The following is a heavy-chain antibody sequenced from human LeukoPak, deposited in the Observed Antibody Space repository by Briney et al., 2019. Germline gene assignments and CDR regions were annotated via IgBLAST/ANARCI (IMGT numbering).Heavy chain of an antibody. CDR2: ISGSGTST. CDR3: ANKLPGTSPFDN. J-gene: IGHJ4*02. D-gene: IGHD4-23*01. V-gene: IGHV3-23*01. CDR1: GFTFSTYA. Sequence: GGSLRLSCAASGFTFSTYAMSWVRQAPGKGLEWVSSISGSGTSTYYADSVQGRFIISRDNSKNTLFLQMNSLRAEDTAVYYCANKLPGTSPFDNLGQGSLVTVSS.